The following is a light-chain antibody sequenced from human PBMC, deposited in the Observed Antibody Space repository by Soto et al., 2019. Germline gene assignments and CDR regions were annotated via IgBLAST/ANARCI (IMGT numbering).Light chain of an antibody. V-gene: IGLV3-25*02. CDR3: QSATRSGVYPD. Sequence: SYELTQSPSVSVSPGKTARLTCSGDALTKQYAHWYKQRPGQAPVLVIYKDTERPSGIPERFSGSTSGTTVTLTISGVQAEDEADYYCQSATRSGVYPDFGAGTKLTVL. CDR1: ALTKQY. CDR2: KDT. J-gene: IGLJ1*01.